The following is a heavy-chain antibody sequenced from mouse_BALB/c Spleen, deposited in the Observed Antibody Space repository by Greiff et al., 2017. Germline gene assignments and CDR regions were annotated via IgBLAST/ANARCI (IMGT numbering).Heavy chain of an antibody. J-gene: IGHJ1*01. CDR2: ISSGGST. CDR1: GFTFSSYA. CDR3: ARVDYARYFDV. Sequence: EVHLVESGGGLVKPGGSLKLSCAASGFTFSSYAMSWVRQTPEKRLEWVASISSGGSTYYPDSVKGRFTISRDNARNILYLQMSSLRSEDTAMYYCARVDYARYFDVWGAGTTVTVSS. D-gene: IGHD2-4*01. V-gene: IGHV5-6-5*01.